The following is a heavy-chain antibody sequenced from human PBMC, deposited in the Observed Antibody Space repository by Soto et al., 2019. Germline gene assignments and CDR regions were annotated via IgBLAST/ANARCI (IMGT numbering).Heavy chain of an antibody. D-gene: IGHD2-15*01. CDR1: GGSFSGYY. V-gene: IGHV4-34*01. J-gene: IGHJ4*02. CDR3: AGTIVVVVAAFDY. CDR2: INHSGST. Sequence: PSETLSLTCAVYGGSFSGYYWSWIRQPPGKGLEWIGEINHSGSTNYNPSLKGRVTISVDTSKNQFSLKLSSVTAADTAVYYCAGTIVVVVAAFDYWGQGTLVTVSS.